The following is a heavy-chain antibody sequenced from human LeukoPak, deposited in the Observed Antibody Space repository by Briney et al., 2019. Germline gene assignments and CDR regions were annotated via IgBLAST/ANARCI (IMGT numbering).Heavy chain of an antibody. Sequence: VGSVTLSCLASGFTFSSYWMSWVRQAPGKGLEWVANIKQDGSKEYYVHSVQGRFTISRDHAKNSLYLQMNRQSAEDQAVYYCARRDGTGYVGSWGRETLVSVPS. CDR3: ARRDGTGYVGS. CDR1: GFTFSSYW. CDR2: IKQDGSKE. J-gene: IGHJ2*01. V-gene: IGHV3-7*03. D-gene: IGHD2-2*01.